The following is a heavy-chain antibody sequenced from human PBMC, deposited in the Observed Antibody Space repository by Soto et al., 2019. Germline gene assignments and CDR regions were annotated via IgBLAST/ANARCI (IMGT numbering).Heavy chain of an antibody. D-gene: IGHD3-9*01. CDR2: IYYKGGP. J-gene: IGHJ6*02. V-gene: IGHV4-59*11. CDR1: GGAINSHY. Sequence: PSETLSLTCSVSGGAINSHYWSWIRQPPGEGLEWIGDIYYKGGPRYNPSLKSRVTISVDTSKKYFSLNLHSVTAADTAVYYCARDLGIFYRMDVWGQGTAVTVSS. CDR3: ARDLGIFYRMDV.